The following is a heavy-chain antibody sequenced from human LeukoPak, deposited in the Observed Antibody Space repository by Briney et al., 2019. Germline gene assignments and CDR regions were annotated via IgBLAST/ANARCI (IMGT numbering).Heavy chain of an antibody. CDR2: ISAYNGNT. CDR1: GYTFTSYG. J-gene: IGHJ6*03. CDR3: ARAMGRVVPAAIYYYYMDV. Sequence: ASVKVSCKASGYTFTSYGISWVRQAPGQGLEWMGWISAYNGNTNYAQKLQGRVTMTTDTSTSTAYMELRSLRSDDTAVYYCARAMGRVVPAAIYYYYMDVWGKGTTVTVSS. D-gene: IGHD2-2*01. V-gene: IGHV1-18*01.